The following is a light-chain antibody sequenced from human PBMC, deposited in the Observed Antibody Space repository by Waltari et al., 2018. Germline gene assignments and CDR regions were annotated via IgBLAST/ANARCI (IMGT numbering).Light chain of an antibody. Sequence: DIVMTQSPLSLPVTPGEPASISCRSSQSLLHSNGYNYLDWYLQKPGQSPPILIYLGSNRASGVPDRFSGSGSGTDFTLKISRVEAEDAGVYYCMEALQSVTFGQGTRLEIK. V-gene: IGKV2-28*01. CDR3: MEALQSVT. J-gene: IGKJ5*01. CDR2: LGS. CDR1: QSLLHSNGYNY.